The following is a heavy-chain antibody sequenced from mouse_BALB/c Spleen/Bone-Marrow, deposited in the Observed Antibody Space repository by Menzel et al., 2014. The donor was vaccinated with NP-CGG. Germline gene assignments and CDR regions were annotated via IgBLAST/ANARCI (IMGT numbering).Heavy chain of an antibody. CDR1: GFDFSRYW. CDR2: INPDSRTI. J-gene: IGHJ3*01. Sequence: DVQLQESGGGLAQPGGSLKVSCAASGFDFSRYWMSWVRQAPGKGLEWIGEINPDSRTINYTPSLKDKFIISRDNAKNTLYLQMSKVRSEDTALYYCSRLGYYGGFAYWGQGTLVTVSA. CDR3: SRLGYYGGFAY. V-gene: IGHV4-1*02. D-gene: IGHD2-3*01.